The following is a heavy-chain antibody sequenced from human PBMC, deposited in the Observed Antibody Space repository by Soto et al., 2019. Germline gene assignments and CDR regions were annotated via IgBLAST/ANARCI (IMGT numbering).Heavy chain of an antibody. CDR1: GFTFSSYE. J-gene: IGHJ4*02. Sequence: GGSLRLSCAASGFTFSSYEMNWVRQAPGKGLEWVSYISSSGSTIYYADSVKGRFTISRDNSKNTLYLQMDSLRTEDTAVYYCAKDRGALRRSEEHYYFDYWGQGTLVTVSS. CDR2: ISSSGSTI. V-gene: IGHV3-48*03. CDR3: AKDRGALRRSEEHYYFDY. D-gene: IGHD4-17*01.